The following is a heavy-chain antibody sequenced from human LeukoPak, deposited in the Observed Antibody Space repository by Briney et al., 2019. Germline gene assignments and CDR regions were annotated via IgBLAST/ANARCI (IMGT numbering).Heavy chain of an antibody. D-gene: IGHD2-8*01. J-gene: IGHJ4*02. Sequence: PSETLSLTCTVSGGSISSYYWSWIRQPPGKGLEWIGYIYYSRSTNYNPSLKSRVTISVDTSKNQFSLKLSSVTAADTAVYYCARGHPLYAIVLDYWGQGTLVTVSS. CDR3: ARGHPLYAIVLDY. CDR2: IYYSRST. V-gene: IGHV4-59*01. CDR1: GGSISSYY.